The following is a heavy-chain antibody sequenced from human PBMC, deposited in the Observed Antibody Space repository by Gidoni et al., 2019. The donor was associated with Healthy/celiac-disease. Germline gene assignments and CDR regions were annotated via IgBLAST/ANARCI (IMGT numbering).Heavy chain of an antibody. CDR3: AKADWGIVVVPAAMDFDY. Sequence: EVQLVESGGGLVQPGGSLRLSCAASGFTFSRYAMSWVGQSPGKGLEWVSAISGIGGSTYYADSVKGRFTISRDNSKNTLYLQMNSLRAEDTAVYYCAKADWGIVVVPAAMDFDYWGQGTLVTVSS. CDR1: GFTFSRYA. CDR2: ISGIGGST. D-gene: IGHD2-2*01. V-gene: IGHV3-23*04. J-gene: IGHJ4*02.